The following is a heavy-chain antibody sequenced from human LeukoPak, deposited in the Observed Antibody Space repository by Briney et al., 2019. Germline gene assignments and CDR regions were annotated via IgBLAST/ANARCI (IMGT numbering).Heavy chain of an antibody. J-gene: IGHJ6*03. D-gene: IGHD6-13*01. CDR1: GASLSGYY. V-gene: IGHV4-34*01. CDR2: INQSGRT. Sequence: SETLSLTCGVSGASLSGYYWNWIRQPPGKGLEWIGEINQSGRTNYNSSLKSRVTISADMSKNQFSLKLSSVTAADTAVYYCARLGYTKSSNYYYYYLDVWGKGTTVTVSS. CDR3: ARLGYTKSSNYYYYYLDV.